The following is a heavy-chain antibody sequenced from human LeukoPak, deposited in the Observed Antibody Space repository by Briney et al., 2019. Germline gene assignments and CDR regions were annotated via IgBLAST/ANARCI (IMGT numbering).Heavy chain of an antibody. CDR2: IYYSGST. V-gene: IGHV4-39*01. D-gene: IGHD6-19*01. Sequence: SETLSLTCTVSGGSISSSSYYWGWVRQPPGKGLEWIGSIYYSGSTYYNPSLKSRVTISVDTSKNQFSLKLSSVTAADTAVYYCARLSFSSGWNFDYWGQGTLVTVSS. CDR3: ARLSFSSGWNFDY. J-gene: IGHJ4*02. CDR1: GGSISSSSYY.